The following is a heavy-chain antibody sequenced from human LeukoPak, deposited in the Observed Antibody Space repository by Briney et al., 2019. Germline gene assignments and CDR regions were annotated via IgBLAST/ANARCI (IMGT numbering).Heavy chain of an antibody. V-gene: IGHV4-59*01. D-gene: IGHD3-22*01. CDR1: DDSISRYY. CDR2: IFYSGST. J-gene: IGHJ4*02. Sequence: SETLSLTCTVSDDSISRYYWSWIRQPPGKGLEWIGYIFYSGSTNYNPSLKSRVTISVDTSKNQFSLKLSSVTAADTAVYYCARMNYDSSAYYYYFDYWVQGTLVTVSS. CDR3: ARMNYDSSAYYYYFDY.